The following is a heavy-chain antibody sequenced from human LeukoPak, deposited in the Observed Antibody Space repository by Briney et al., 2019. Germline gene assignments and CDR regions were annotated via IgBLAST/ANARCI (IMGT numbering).Heavy chain of an antibody. CDR2: INQDGSEK. CDR3: ASDREYYYGSGSFDY. Sequence: GGSLRLSCAASGFTFSSYWMSWVRQAPGKGLEWVANINQDGSEKYYVDSVKGRFTISRDKAKNSLYLQMNSLRAEDTAVYYCASDREYYYGSGSFDYWGQGTLVTVSS. V-gene: IGHV3-7*04. CDR1: GFTFSSYW. D-gene: IGHD3-10*01. J-gene: IGHJ4*02.